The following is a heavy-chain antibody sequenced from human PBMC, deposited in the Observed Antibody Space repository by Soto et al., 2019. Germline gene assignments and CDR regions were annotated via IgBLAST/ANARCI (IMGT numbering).Heavy chain of an antibody. CDR3: ARVGQGDIVVVPAAMAYNWFDP. D-gene: IGHD2-2*01. Sequence: SETLSLTCTVSGGSISSGGYYWSWIRQHPGKGLEWIGYIYYSGSTYYNPSLKSRVTISVDTSKNQFSLKLSSVTAADTAVYYCARVGQGDIVVVPAAMAYNWFDPWGQGTLVTVSS. J-gene: IGHJ5*02. V-gene: IGHV4-31*03. CDR2: IYYSGST. CDR1: GGSISSGGYY.